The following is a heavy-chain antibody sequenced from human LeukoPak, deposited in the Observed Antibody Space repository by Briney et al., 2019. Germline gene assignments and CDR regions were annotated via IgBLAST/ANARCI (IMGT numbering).Heavy chain of an antibody. CDR1: GGSISSYY. CDR3: ARHGYYYDSSGYLPFDY. D-gene: IGHD3-22*01. J-gene: IGHJ4*02. V-gene: IGHV4-59*08. Sequence: SETLSLTCTVSGGSISSYYWNWIRQPPGKGLEWIGYIYYSGSTNYNPSLKSRVTISVDTSKNQFSLKLSSVTAADTAVYYCARHGYYYDSSGYLPFDYWGQGTLVTVSS. CDR2: IYYSGST.